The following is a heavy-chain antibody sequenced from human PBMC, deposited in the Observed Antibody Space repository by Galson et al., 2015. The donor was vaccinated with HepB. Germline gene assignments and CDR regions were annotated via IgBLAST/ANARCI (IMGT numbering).Heavy chain of an antibody. Sequence: SLRLSCAVSEFTVSSNHMSWVRQAPGKGLEWVAIIYSGGNTSYADSVKGRFTISRAKSKNTLYLQMNSLGLEDTAVYYCARDQGDDYVNYYYYSGMDVWGQGTTVTVSS. D-gene: IGHD4-17*01. CDR2: IYSGGNT. V-gene: IGHV3-66*02. CDR1: EFTVSSNH. CDR3: ARDQGDDYVNYYYYSGMDV. J-gene: IGHJ6*02.